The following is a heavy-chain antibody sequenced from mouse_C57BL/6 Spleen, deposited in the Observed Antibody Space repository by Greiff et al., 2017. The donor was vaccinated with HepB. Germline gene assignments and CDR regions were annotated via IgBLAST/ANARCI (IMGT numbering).Heavy chain of an antibody. CDR2: IDPSDSYT. Sequence: QVHVKQPGAELVMPGASVKLSCKASGYTFTSYWMHWVKQRPGQGLEWIGEIDPSDSYTNYNQKFKGKSTLTVDKSSSTAYMQLSSLTSEDSAVYYCARDYYGQRYFDVWGTGTTVTVSS. J-gene: IGHJ1*03. CDR1: GYTFTSYW. CDR3: ARDYYGQRYFDV. D-gene: IGHD1-1*01. V-gene: IGHV1-69*01.